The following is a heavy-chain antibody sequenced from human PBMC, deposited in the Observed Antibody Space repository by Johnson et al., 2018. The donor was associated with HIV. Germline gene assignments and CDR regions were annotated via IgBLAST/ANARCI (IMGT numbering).Heavy chain of an antibody. CDR1: GFTFSSYA. Sequence: VQLVESGGGVVQPGRSLRLSCAASGFTFSSYAMHWVRQAPGKGLEWVAVISYDGSNKYYADSVKGRFIISRDNSKNTLYLQMNSLRNEDTAVYYCARPGPTVTDDGFDIWGQGTMVTVSS. V-gene: IGHV3-30-3*01. D-gene: IGHD4-17*01. CDR3: ARPGPTVTDDGFDI. CDR2: ISYDGSNK. J-gene: IGHJ3*02.